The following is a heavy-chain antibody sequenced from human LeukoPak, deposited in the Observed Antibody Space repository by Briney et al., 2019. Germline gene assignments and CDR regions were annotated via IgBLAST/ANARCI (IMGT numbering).Heavy chain of an antibody. J-gene: IGHJ1*01. CDR2: ISYDGSGK. Sequence: GGSLRLSCAASEFTFSTHSMHWVRQAPGKGLEWVTLISYDGSGKLYADSVKGRFTISRDNSKSTLFLQMSSLRDEDTAIYYCARDGSYCSGGSCYTGEYFQHWGQGTLVTVSS. CDR3: ARDGSYCSGGSCYTGEYFQH. D-gene: IGHD2-15*01. CDR1: EFTFSTHS. V-gene: IGHV3-30*04.